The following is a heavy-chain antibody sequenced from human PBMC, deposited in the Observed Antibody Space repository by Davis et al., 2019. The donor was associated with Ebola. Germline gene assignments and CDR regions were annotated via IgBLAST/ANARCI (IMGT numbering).Heavy chain of an antibody. D-gene: IGHD6-13*01. CDR3: ASSDGIAAAGLYYYYGMDV. CDR2: ITPFNGNT. Sequence: AASVKVSCKASGYTFTGYYMHWVRQAPGQGLEWMGWITPFNGNTNYAQKFQDRVTITRDRSMSTAYMELSSLRSEDTAMYYCASSDGIAAAGLYYYYGMDVWGQGTTVTVSS. J-gene: IGHJ6*02. CDR1: GYTFTGYY. V-gene: IGHV1-45*02.